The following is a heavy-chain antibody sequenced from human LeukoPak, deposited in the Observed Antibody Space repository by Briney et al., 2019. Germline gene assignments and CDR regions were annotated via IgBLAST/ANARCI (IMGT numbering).Heavy chain of an antibody. Sequence: GGSLRLSCAASGFTFSSYAMSWVRHAPGKGLELVSAINGGSSGSTYYTDSVKGRFTISRDNSKNTLYLQMNSLRAEDTAVYYCAKTHYDILDFWGQGTLVTVSS. D-gene: IGHD3-9*01. CDR3: AKTHYDILDF. V-gene: IGHV3-23*01. CDR1: GFTFSSYA. J-gene: IGHJ4*02. CDR2: INGGSSGST.